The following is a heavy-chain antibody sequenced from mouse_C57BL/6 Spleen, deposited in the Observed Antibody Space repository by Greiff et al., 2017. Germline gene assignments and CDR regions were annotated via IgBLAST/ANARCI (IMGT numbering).Heavy chain of an antibody. J-gene: IGHJ3*01. CDR1: GYTFTTYP. CDR2: FHPYNDDT. V-gene: IGHV1-47*01. CDR3: ARRLLREAAWFAY. Sequence: VQLVESGAELVKPGASVKMSCKASGYTFTTYPIEWMKQNHGKSLEWIGNFHPYNDDTKYNEKFKGKATLTVEKSSSTVYLELSRLTSDDSAVYYCARRLLREAAWFAYWGQGTLVTVSA. D-gene: IGHD2-3*01.